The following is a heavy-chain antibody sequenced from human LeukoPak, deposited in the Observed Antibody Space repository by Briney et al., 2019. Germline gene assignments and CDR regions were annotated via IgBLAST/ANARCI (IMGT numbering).Heavy chain of an antibody. CDR3: ARDEGYYYDSSGYYYWFDP. J-gene: IGHJ5*02. D-gene: IGHD3-22*01. CDR2: ISAYNGNT. V-gene: IGHV1-18*01. CDR1: GYTFTSYG. Sequence: ASVKVSCKASGYTFTSYGISWVRQAPGQGLEWMGWISAYNGNTNYAQKLQGRVTMTTDTSTSTAYMELRSLRSDDTAVCYCARDEGYYYDSSGYYYWFDPWGQGTLVTVSS.